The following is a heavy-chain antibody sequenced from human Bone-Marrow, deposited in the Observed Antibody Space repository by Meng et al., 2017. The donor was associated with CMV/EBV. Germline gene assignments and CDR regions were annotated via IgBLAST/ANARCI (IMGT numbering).Heavy chain of an antibody. CDR3: ARAGGATKGQDYYYGMEV. CDR2: ISSSSSYI. CDR1: GFTFSSYS. D-gene: IGHD1-26*01. V-gene: IGHV3-21*01. Sequence: GGSLRLSCAASGFTFSSYSMNWVRQAPGKGLEWVSSISSSSSYIYYADSVKGRFTISRDNAKNSLYLQMNSLRAEDTAVYYCARAGGATKGQDYYYGMEVWGEGSTVTVSS. J-gene: IGHJ6*04.